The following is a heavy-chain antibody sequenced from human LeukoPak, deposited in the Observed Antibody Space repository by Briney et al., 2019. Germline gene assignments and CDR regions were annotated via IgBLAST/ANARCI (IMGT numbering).Heavy chain of an antibody. V-gene: IGHV3-20*04. D-gene: IGHD5-18*01. CDR3: ARGEYTYGLY. CDR2: ITRNGGAT. Sequence: GGSLRLSCAASGFTFDDYGMSWVRQAPGKGLEWVSGITRNGGATGYAGSVKGRFTISRDNAKNTLSLHMNSLRAEDTAVYYCARGEYTYGLYWGQGTLVTVSS. CDR1: GFTFDDYG. J-gene: IGHJ4*02.